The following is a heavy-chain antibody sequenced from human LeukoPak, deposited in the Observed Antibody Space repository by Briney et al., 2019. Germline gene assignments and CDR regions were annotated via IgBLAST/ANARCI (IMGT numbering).Heavy chain of an antibody. CDR2: SYYSGST. V-gene: IGHV4-31*03. J-gene: IGHJ4*02. CDR3: ARDSTGSYYYDSSGLVFDY. Sequence: SETLSLTCTVSGGSISSGGYYWSWIRQHPRKGLEWIGYSYYSGSTYYNPSLKSRVTISVDTSKNQFSLKLSSVTAADTAVYYCARDSTGSYYYDSSGLVFDYWGQGTLVTVSS. CDR1: GGSISSGGYY. D-gene: IGHD3-22*01.